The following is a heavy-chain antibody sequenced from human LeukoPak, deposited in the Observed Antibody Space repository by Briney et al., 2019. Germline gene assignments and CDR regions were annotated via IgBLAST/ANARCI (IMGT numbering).Heavy chain of an antibody. J-gene: IGHJ6*02. CDR1: GGSIRRSGYY. V-gene: IGHV4-39*01. Sequence: SETLSLTCSVSGGSIRRSGYYWGLVRQPPGKGLTWIGSIYESGTTYYNPSFRSRAFISVDTSKDRFSLQLTSVTAADRGVYFCVKISDIWGRGTTVSVSS. CDR2: IYESGTT. CDR3: VKISDI.